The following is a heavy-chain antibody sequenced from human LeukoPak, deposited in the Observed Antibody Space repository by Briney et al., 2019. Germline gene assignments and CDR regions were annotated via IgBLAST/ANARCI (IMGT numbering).Heavy chain of an antibody. J-gene: IGHJ4*02. CDR3: AREMAEGGNDEGKDY. CDR2: INPHSGAT. Sequence: ASVKVSCKASGYTFTGYFIHWVRQAPGLGLEWMGRINPHSGATNFGQTFQGRVTMTRDTSTGTSYMELKSLRSDDTAVYFCAREMAEGGNDEGKDYWGQGTLVTVSS. D-gene: IGHD1-1*01. CDR1: GYTFTGYF. V-gene: IGHV1-2*02.